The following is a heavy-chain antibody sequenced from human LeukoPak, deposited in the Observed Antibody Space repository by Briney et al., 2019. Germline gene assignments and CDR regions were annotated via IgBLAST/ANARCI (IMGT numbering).Heavy chain of an antibody. J-gene: IGHJ4*02. CDR1: GFTSSSYA. V-gene: IGHV3-23*01. CDR3: AKHPQTRADIVLMVYALDY. Sequence: GGSLRLSCAASGFTSSSYAMSWVRQAPGKGLEWVSAISGSGGSTYYADSVKGRFTISRDNSKNTLYLQMNSLRAEDTAVYYCAKHPQTRADIVLMVYALDYWGQGTLVTVSS. CDR2: ISGSGGST. D-gene: IGHD2-8*01.